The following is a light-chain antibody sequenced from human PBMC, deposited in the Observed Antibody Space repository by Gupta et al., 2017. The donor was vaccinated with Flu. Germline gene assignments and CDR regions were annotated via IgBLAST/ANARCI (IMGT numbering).Light chain of an antibody. CDR2: VEGSGSN. V-gene: IGLV4-60*03. Sequence: PVVTQPSSASASLGSSDKLTCTLSIGHNNSIIAWHQQHPGKAPRYLMTVEGSGSNNKGSGVPDCFSGSRSGADRYRTIANLQAEDEDDYDWETWDVNTWVFGGGTKLTVL. CDR3: ETWDVNTWV. J-gene: IGLJ3*02. CDR1: IGHNNSI.